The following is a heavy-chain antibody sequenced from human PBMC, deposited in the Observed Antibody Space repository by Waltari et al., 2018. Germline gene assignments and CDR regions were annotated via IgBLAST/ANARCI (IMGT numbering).Heavy chain of an antibody. CDR3: ARAPSYSSSSNWFDP. Sequence: QVQLQESGPGLVKPSETLSLTVTVSGYSISSGYYCGWIRQPPGKGLEWIGSIYHSGSTYYNPSLKSRVTISVDTSKNQFSLKLSSVTAADTAVYYCARAPSYSSSSNWFDPWGQGTLVTVSS. V-gene: IGHV4-38-2*02. CDR2: IYHSGST. D-gene: IGHD6-6*01. J-gene: IGHJ5*02. CDR1: GYSISSGYY.